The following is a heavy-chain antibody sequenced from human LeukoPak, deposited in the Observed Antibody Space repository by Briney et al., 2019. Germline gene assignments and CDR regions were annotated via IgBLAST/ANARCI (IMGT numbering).Heavy chain of an antibody. CDR3: ARDLVLVTAIRRYYYYYGMDV. V-gene: IGHV1-46*01. CDR1: GYTFTSYY. Sequence: ASVKVSCKASGYTFTSYYMHWVRQAPGQGLEWMGIINPSGGSTNYAQKFQGRVTMTRDTSISTAYMELSRLRSDDTAVYYCARDLVLVTAIRRYYYYYGMDVWGQGTTVTVSS. J-gene: IGHJ6*02. D-gene: IGHD2-21*02. CDR2: INPSGGST.